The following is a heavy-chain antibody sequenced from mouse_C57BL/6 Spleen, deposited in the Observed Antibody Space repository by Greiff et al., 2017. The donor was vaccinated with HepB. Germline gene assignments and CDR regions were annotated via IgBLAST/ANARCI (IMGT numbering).Heavy chain of an antibody. CDR3: AIYDYDWYFDV. D-gene: IGHD2-4*01. V-gene: IGHV3-6*01. Sequence: EVKLQESGPGLVKPSQSLSLTCSVTGYSITSGYYWNWIRQFPGNKLEWMGYISYDGSNNYNPSLKNRISITRDTSKNQFFLKLNSVTTEDTATYYCAIYDYDWYFDVWGTGTTVTVSS. CDR2: ISYDGSN. J-gene: IGHJ1*03. CDR1: GYSITSGYY.